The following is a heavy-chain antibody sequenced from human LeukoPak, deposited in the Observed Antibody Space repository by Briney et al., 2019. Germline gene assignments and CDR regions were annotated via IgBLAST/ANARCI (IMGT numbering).Heavy chain of an antibody. CDR2: ISSSGSTT. D-gene: IGHD3-10*01. Sequence: PGGSLRLSCAASGFTFSDFYMSWIRQALGKGLEWVSYISSSGSTTYYADSVKGRFTNSRENAKNSLYLQMDSLRSEDTAVYYCTREVLVRGVRYHGMDVWGQGTTVTVSS. CDR1: GFTFSDFY. V-gene: IGHV3-11*04. J-gene: IGHJ6*02. CDR3: TREVLVRGVRYHGMDV.